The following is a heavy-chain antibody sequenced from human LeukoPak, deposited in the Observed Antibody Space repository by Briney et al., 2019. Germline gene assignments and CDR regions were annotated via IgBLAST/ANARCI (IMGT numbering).Heavy chain of an antibody. V-gene: IGHV4-59*01. CDR2: IKNNGGN. Sequence: SETLSFTCTVSGGSISTYSWNWIRQSPGQGLEWIGYIKNNGGNYNNPSLKSRVTISLDTSKNQFSLKLTSVTAADTAVYYCARDAGGTWFDPWGQGTLVTVSS. CDR3: ARDAGGTWFDP. J-gene: IGHJ5*02. CDR1: GGSISTYS.